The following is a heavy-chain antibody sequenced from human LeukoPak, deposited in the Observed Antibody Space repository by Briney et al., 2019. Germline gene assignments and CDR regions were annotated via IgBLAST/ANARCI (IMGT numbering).Heavy chain of an antibody. Sequence: GGSLRLSCAPSGFIFSTYSMNWVRQAPGKGLEWVSYISRSNSTIYYADSVKGRFTISRDNAKNSLYLQMNSLRDEDTAVYYCARAGYSGFGPLDSWGQGTLVTVSS. D-gene: IGHD5-12*01. CDR2: ISRSNSTI. J-gene: IGHJ4*02. V-gene: IGHV3-48*02. CDR1: GFIFSTYS. CDR3: ARAGYSGFGPLDS.